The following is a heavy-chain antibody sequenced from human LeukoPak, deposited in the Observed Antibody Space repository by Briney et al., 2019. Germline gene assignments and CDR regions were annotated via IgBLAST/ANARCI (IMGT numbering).Heavy chain of an antibody. CDR2: ITPLFNTA. Sequence: SVKVSCKASGGTFSSYSITWVRQAPGQGLEWMGGITPLFNTANYAQQFQGRVTSTTDESTSTAYMELSSLRFEDTAMYYCARVDRYHYYLDVWGKGTSVTVSS. CDR3: ARVDRYHYYLDV. J-gene: IGHJ6*03. V-gene: IGHV1-69*05. CDR1: GGTFSSYS.